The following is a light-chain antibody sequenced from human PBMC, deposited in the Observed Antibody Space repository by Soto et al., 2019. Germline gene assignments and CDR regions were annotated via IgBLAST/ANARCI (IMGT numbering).Light chain of an antibody. CDR3: DSWDNSLSVVL. Sequence: QSVLTQPPSVSAAPGLRVTISCSGSSSNIGSNYVSWYQQLPGTAPKLLIYDNYKRPSGIPDRFSGSTSGTSATLAIAGLQTGDEADYYCDSWDNSLSVVLFGGGTKLTVL. V-gene: IGLV1-51*01. J-gene: IGLJ2*01. CDR2: DNY. CDR1: SSNIGSNY.